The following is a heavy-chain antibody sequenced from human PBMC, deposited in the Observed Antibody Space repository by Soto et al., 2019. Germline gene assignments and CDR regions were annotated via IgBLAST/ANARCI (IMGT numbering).Heavy chain of an antibody. D-gene: IGHD3-10*01. Sequence: PSETLSLTCAVYGGSFSGYYWSWIRQPPGKGLEWIGEINHSGSTNYNPSLKSRVTISVDTSKNQFSLKLSSVTAADTAVYYCARLGATNYYYYYYGIDIWGQGTTVTVSS. CDR1: GGSFSGYY. CDR3: ARLGATNYYYYYYGIDI. CDR2: INHSGST. J-gene: IGHJ6*02. V-gene: IGHV4-34*01.